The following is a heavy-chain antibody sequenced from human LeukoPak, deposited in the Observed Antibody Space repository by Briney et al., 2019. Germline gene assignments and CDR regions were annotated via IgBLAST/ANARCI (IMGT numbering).Heavy chain of an antibody. V-gene: IGHV4-59*08. CDR2: IYYSGST. D-gene: IGHD4-17*01. CDR1: GGSISSYY. J-gene: IGHJ4*02. Sequence: PSETLSLTCTVPGGSISSYYWSWIRQPPGKGLEWIGYIYYSGSTNYNPSLKSRVTISVDTSKNQFSLKLSSVTAADTAVYYCARRNYGDYGFDYWGQGTLVTVSS. CDR3: ARRNYGDYGFDY.